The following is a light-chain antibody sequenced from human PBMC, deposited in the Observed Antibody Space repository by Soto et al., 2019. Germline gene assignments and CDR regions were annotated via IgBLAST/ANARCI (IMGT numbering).Light chain of an antibody. CDR3: CSYAGSYTFSYV. J-gene: IGLJ1*01. Sequence: ALTQPRSVSGSPGQSVTISCTGTSSDVGGYNYVSWYQQHSGKAPKLMIYDVSKRPSGVPDRFSGSKSGNTASLTISGLQAEDEADYYCCSYAGSYTFSYVFGTGTKVTVL. V-gene: IGLV2-11*01. CDR1: SSDVGGYNY. CDR2: DVS.